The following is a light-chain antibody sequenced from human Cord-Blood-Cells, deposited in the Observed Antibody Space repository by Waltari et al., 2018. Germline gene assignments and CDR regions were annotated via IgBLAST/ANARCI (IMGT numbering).Light chain of an antibody. CDR3: QQSYSTPLT. V-gene: IGKV1-39*01. J-gene: IGKJ4*01. CDR1: QSISSY. Sequence: DIQMTQSPSSLSASVGERVTITCRASQSISSYLNWYQQKPGKAPKLLIYAASSLHSGFPSRFSGSGSGTDFTLTISSLQPEDFATYYCQQSYSTPLTFGGGTKVEIK. CDR2: AAS.